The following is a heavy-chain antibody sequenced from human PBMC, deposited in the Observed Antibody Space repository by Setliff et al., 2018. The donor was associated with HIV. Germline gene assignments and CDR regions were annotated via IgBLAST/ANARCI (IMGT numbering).Heavy chain of an antibody. Sequence: AGGSLRLSCSTSGFIFNNFWMHWVRQAPGKGLVWVSCISGSGTTTKYADFVKGRFTISRDNAKNTLYLQMNSLRAEDTAVYYCARELQWSRDSGREEDYWGQGTLVTVSS. D-gene: IGHD1-26*01. CDR1: GFIFNNFW. CDR3: ARELQWSRDSGREEDY. V-gene: IGHV3-74*01. CDR2: ISGSGTTT. J-gene: IGHJ4*02.